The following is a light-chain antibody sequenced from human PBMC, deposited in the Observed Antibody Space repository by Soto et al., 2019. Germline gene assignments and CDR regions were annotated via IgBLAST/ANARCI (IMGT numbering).Light chain of an antibody. CDR2: RAS. Sequence: MTQSPYTLYVSPVERFTLSFMASQSVSDNLAWYQQKPGQVPRLLVYRASTRTLGIPARFSGSESGTEFTLTISSLQSEDFAVYYCQHYNSWPITFGQGTRLEIK. CDR3: QHYNSWPIT. J-gene: IGKJ5*01. V-gene: IGKV3-15*01. CDR1: QSVSDN.